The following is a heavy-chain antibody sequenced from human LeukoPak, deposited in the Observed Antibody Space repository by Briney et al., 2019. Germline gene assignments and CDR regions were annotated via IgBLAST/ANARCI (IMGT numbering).Heavy chain of an antibody. CDR2: IIPIFGTA. V-gene: IGHV1-69*05. CDR3: ASDVTFGFDY. Sequence: SVKVSCKASGGTFSSYAISWVRQAPGQGLKWMGGIIPIFGTANYAQKFQGRVTITTDESTSTAYMELRSLRSDDTAVYYCASDVTFGFDYWGQGTLVTVSS. CDR1: GGTFSSYA. D-gene: IGHD3-16*01. J-gene: IGHJ4*02.